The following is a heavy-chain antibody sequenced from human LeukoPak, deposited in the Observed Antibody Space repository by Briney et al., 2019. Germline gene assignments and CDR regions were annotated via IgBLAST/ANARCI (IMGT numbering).Heavy chain of an antibody. Sequence: GGSLRLSCAASGFTFSSYSMNWVRRAPGKGLEWVSYISSSSSTIYYADSVKGRFTISRDNAKNSLYLQMNSLRAEDTAVYYCAREPYSGSYPWGQGTLVTVSS. D-gene: IGHD1-26*01. J-gene: IGHJ5*02. CDR3: AREPYSGSYP. CDR1: GFTFSSYS. V-gene: IGHV3-48*01. CDR2: ISSSSSTI.